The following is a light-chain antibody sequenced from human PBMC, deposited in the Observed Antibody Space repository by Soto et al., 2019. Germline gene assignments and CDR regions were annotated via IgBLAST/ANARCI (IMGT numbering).Light chain of an antibody. CDR3: SSYTSSCTHVV. CDR2: DVS. J-gene: IGLJ2*01. Sequence: SALTQPASVSGSPGQSITISCTGTSSDVGGYNYVSWYQQHPGKAPKLMIYDVSNRPSGVSDRFSGSKSGNTASLTISGLQAEDEADYYCSSYTSSCTHVVFGGGTKLTVL. CDR1: SSDVGGYNY. V-gene: IGLV2-14*01.